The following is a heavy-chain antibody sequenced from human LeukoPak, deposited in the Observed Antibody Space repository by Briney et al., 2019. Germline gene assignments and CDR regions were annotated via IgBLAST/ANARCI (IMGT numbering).Heavy chain of an antibody. D-gene: IGHD5-18*01. V-gene: IGHV4-39*01. CDR2: IYYSGSA. J-gene: IGHJ4*02. CDR3: ARLGGITYGHFDC. CDR1: GPSISSHTDY. Sequence: SETLSLTCTVSGPSISSHTDYCGWVRQPPGKGLEWIGSIYYSGSAYYNPSLKGRLTISVDTSKNQFSLNLISVTAADTAVDYCARLGGITYGHFDCWGQGTLVTVSS.